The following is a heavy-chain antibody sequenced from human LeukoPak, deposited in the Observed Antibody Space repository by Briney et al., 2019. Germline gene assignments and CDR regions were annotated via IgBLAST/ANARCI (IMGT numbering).Heavy chain of an antibody. J-gene: IGHJ4*02. D-gene: IGHD3-22*01. V-gene: IGHV3-23*01. Sequence: GGSLRLSCAASGFTFSSYAMSWVRQAPGKGLEWVSAISGSGGSTYCADSVKGRFTISRDNSKNTLYLQMNSLRAEDTAVYYCATDSSGYYLPTLGYWGQGTLVTVSS. CDR1: GFTFSSYA. CDR2: ISGSGGST. CDR3: ATDSSGYYLPTLGY.